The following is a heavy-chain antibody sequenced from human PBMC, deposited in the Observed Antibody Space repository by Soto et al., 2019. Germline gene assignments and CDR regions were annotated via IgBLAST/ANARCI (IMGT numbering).Heavy chain of an antibody. Sequence: QVQLVQSGAEVKKPGASVKVSCKASGYTFTSYGISWVRQAPGQGLEWMGWISAYNGNTNYAQKLQGRVTMTTDTSTSTAYMELRSLRSDDTPVYYCASGPGITIFGVVIHENYFVYWGQGTLVTVSS. CDR2: ISAYNGNT. V-gene: IGHV1-18*04. CDR1: GYTFTSYG. D-gene: IGHD3-3*01. CDR3: ASGPGITIFGVVIHENYFVY. J-gene: IGHJ4*02.